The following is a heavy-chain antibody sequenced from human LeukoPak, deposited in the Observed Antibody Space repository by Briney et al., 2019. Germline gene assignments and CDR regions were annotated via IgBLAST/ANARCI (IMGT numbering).Heavy chain of an antibody. V-gene: IGHV5-51*01. D-gene: IGHD3-9*01. CDR3: ARPYYYDNETSYDEN. Sequence: PGESLKISRKSSGYSLPNLWIGLVRQLPGKGLEWVGIIYPRGSDTRYSPSSRGQVTISAEKSITTAYLQWSSLAAADSGMYYCARPYYYDNETSYDENWGKGTQVTVSS. CDR2: IYPRGSDT. J-gene: IGHJ4*02. CDR1: GYSLPNLW.